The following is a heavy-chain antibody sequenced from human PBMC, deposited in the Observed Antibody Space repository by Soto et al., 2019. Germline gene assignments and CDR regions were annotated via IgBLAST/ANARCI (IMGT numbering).Heavy chain of an antibody. CDR1: GFTFSSYG. D-gene: IGHD4-4*01. J-gene: IGHJ6*03. CDR3: AKALQNYYYYYYMHV. CDR2: ISYDGSNK. Sequence: QVQLVESGGGVVQPGRSLRLSCAASGFTFSSYGMHWVRQAPGKGLEWVAVISYDGSNKYYADSVKGRFTISRDNSKNTLYLQMNSLRAEGTAVYYCAKALQNYYYYYYMHVWGKGTTVTVSS. V-gene: IGHV3-30*18.